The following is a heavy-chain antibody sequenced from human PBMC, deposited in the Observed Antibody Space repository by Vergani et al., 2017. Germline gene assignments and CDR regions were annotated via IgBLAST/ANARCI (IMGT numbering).Heavy chain of an antibody. Sequence: QVQLVQSGAEVKKPGSSVKVSCKASGGTFSSYAISWVRQAPGQGLEWMGGIIPIFGTANYAQKFQGRVTITAGESTSTAYMGLSSLGSEDTAVYYCARAHLEVTFGGVIDTYYFDYWGQGTLVTVSS. CDR2: IIPIFGTA. J-gene: IGHJ4*02. D-gene: IGHD3-16*02. V-gene: IGHV1-69*01. CDR3: ARAHLEVTFGGVIDTYYFDY. CDR1: GGTFSSYA.